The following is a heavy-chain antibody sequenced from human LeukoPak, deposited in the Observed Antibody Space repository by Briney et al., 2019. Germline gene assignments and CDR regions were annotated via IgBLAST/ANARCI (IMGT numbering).Heavy chain of an antibody. CDR2: ISWNSGNK. J-gene: IGHJ4*02. V-gene: IGHV3-9*01. CDR1: GFTFDDYA. CDR3: AKGGPMVGATSYYCDY. D-gene: IGHD1-26*01. Sequence: GGSLRLSCAASGFTFDDYAMHWVRQAPGKGLEWVSGISWNSGNKGYADSVKGRFTISRDNAKNSLYLQMNSLRAEDTALYYCAKGGPMVGATSYYCDYWGEGTLVTVSS.